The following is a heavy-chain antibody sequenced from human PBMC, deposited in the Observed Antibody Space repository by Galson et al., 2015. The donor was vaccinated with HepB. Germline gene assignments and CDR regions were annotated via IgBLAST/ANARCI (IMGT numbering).Heavy chain of an antibody. J-gene: IGHJ4*02. V-gene: IGHV4-38-2*02. CDR3: ARDEVAGATDY. Sequence: QVQLQESGPGLVKPAETLSLTCTVSGYSITSGYYWGWIRQPPGKGLEWIGNIYHTGSTHYSPSLKSRVTISVDTSKNQFSLKLSSVTAADTAVYYCARDEVAGATDYWGQGTPVTVSS. CDR2: IYHTGST. D-gene: IGHD5-12*01. CDR1: GYSITSGYY.